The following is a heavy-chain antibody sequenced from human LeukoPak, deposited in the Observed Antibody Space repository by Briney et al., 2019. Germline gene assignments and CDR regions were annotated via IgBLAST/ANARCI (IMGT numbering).Heavy chain of an antibody. CDR1: GYSISSGYY. J-gene: IGHJ3*02. CDR3: ARQSKGDYVLSFDI. CDR2: IYHSGSN. D-gene: IGHD3-10*02. V-gene: IGHV4-38-2*01. Sequence: SETLSLTCGVSGYSISSGYYWGWIRQPPGRGLEWIGSIYHSGSNYYNPSLESRVTVSVDTSKNQFSLNLNSVTAADTAVYYCARQSKGDYVLSFDIWGQGTMVTVSS.